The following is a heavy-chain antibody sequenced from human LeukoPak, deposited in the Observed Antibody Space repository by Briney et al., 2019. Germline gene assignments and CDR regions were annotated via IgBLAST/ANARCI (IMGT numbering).Heavy chain of an antibody. D-gene: IGHD4-17*01. J-gene: IGHJ1*01. CDR3: ARASFGDYSAEYFHH. CDR1: GGSISSHY. CDR2: IYSSGTT. V-gene: IGHV4-59*11. Sequence: SETLSLTCTVSGGSISSHYWSWPRQPPGRGLEWIGYIYSSGTTNYNPSLKSRVTISVDTSKNQFSLKLNSVTAADTAVYYCARASFGDYSAEYFHHWGQGTLVTVSS.